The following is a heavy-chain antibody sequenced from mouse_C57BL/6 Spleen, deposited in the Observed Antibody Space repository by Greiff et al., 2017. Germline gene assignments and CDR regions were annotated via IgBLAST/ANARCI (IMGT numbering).Heavy chain of an antibody. CDR1: GFTFSSYG. CDR2: ISSGGSYT. CDR3: ARRGYAMDY. J-gene: IGHJ4*01. V-gene: IGHV5-6*01. Sequence: EVQLQQSGGDLVKPGGSLKLSCAASGFTFSSYGMSWVRQTPDKRLEWVATISSGGSYTYYPDSVKGRFTISRDNAKNTLYLQMSSLKSEDTAMYYCARRGYAMDYWGQGTSVTVSS.